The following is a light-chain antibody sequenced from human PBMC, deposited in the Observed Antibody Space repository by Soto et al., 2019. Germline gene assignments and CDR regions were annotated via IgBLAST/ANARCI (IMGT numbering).Light chain of an antibody. Sequence: EIVLTQSPGTLSLSPGETVTLSCRASQSISSNYVAWFQHKPGQAPRLLIYGASSRAPGIPERFSGSGSGTDFSLTNNRLEPEDSAVFYCQQYGYPQLTFGGGTKVEIK. V-gene: IGKV3-20*01. CDR2: GAS. J-gene: IGKJ4*01. CDR3: QQYGYPQLT. CDR1: QSISSNY.